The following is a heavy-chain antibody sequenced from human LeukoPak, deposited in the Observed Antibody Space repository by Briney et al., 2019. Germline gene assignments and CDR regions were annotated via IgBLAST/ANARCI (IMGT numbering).Heavy chain of an antibody. CDR2: IIPIFGTA. V-gene: IGHV1-69*05. CDR3: ARHSSSELVFDY. Sequence: GASVKVSCKASGGTFSSYAISWVRQAPGQGLEWMGGIIPIFGTANYAQKFQGRVTITTDESTSTAYMELSSLRSEDTAVYYCARHSSSELVFDYWGQGTLVTVSS. J-gene: IGHJ4*02. D-gene: IGHD6-6*01. CDR1: GGTFSSYA.